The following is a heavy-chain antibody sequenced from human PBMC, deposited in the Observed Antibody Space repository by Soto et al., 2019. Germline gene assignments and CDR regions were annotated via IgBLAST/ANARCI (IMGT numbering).Heavy chain of an antibody. J-gene: IGHJ4*02. CDR2: INDSGST. CDR1: GVSFRGYF. Sequence: WETLSLTCALSGVSFRGYFWSWIRQSPDKGLEWIGEINDSGSTYYNPSFKSRLTISVDTSKSQISLTLTSVTAADSAVYYCQGGDFWGQGTRFTVSS. V-gene: IGHV4-34*01. CDR3: QGGDF. D-gene: IGHD3-16*01.